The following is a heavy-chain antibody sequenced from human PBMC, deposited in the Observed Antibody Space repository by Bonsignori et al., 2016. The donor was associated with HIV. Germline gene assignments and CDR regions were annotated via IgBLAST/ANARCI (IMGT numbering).Heavy chain of an antibody. V-gene: IGHV1-69-2*01. Sequence: WVRQAPGQGLEWMGLVDPEDGETIYAEKFQGRVTITADTSTDTAYMELSSLRSEDTAVYYCATTSGGVNAFDIWGQGTMVTVSS. J-gene: IGHJ3*02. CDR3: ATTSGGVNAFDI. CDR2: VDPEDGET. D-gene: IGHD3-3*01.